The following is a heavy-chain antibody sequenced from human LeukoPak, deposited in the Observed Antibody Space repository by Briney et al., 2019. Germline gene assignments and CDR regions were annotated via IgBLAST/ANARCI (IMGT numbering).Heavy chain of an antibody. J-gene: IGHJ4*02. D-gene: IGHD7-27*01. CDR2: IKNKVDGGTT. CDR1: GFTFSKAW. Sequence: KPGGSLRLSCAASGFTFSKAWMSWVRQAPGKGLEWVCRIKNKVDGGTTDYAGPVKGRFTISRDDSKNSLYLQMNSLKIEDTAVYYCTTDAPGDGGYWGQGTLVTVSS. V-gene: IGHV3-15*01. CDR3: TTDAPGDGGY.